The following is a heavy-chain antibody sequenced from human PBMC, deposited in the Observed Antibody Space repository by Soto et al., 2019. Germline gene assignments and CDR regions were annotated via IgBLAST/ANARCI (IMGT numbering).Heavy chain of an antibody. Sequence: GGSLILSCAASGFTFSSYAMHWVRQAPGKGLEWVAVISYDGSNKYYADSVKGRFTISRDNSKNTLYLQMNSLRAEDTAVYYCARGAAGPYYYYYYGMDVWGQGTTVTVSS. J-gene: IGHJ6*02. CDR2: ISYDGSNK. CDR1: GFTFSSYA. CDR3: ARGAAGPYYYYYYGMDV. V-gene: IGHV3-30-3*01. D-gene: IGHD6-13*01.